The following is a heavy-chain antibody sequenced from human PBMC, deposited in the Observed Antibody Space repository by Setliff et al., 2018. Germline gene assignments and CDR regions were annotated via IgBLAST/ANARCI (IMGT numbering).Heavy chain of an antibody. CDR2: IDPSDSYT. D-gene: IGHD1-26*01. J-gene: IGHJ6*03. CDR3: ARLRGATSYYYMDV. V-gene: IGHV5-10-1*01. Sequence: PGESLKLSCKGSGYSFTRNWISWVRQMPGKGLEWMGRIDPSDSYTNYSPSFQGHVTISADKSISTAYVQWSNLKASDTAMYYCARLRGATSYYYMDVWGKGTTVTVSS. CDR1: GYSFTRNW.